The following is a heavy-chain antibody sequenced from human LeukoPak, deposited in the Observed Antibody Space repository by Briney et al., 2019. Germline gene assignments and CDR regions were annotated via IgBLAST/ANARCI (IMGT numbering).Heavy chain of an antibody. CDR2: IYYSGST. J-gene: IGHJ6*03. D-gene: IGHD2-2*03. Sequence: PSETLSLTCTVSGGSISSYYWSWIRQPPGKGLEWIGYIYYSGSTDYNPSLKSRVTISVDTSKNQFSLKLSSVTAADTAVYYCARGHGYCSSTSCYLSLPAYYYYMDVWGKGTTVTVSS. CDR1: GGSISSYY. V-gene: IGHV4-59*01. CDR3: ARGHGYCSSTSCYLSLPAYYYYMDV.